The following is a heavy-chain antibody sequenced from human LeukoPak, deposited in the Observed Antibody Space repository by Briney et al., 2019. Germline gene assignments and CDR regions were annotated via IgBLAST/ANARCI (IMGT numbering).Heavy chain of an antibody. V-gene: IGHV3-30*02. J-gene: IGHJ4*02. CDR3: AKVPYDYVWGSYRYTPSY. CDR2: IRYDGSNK. CDR1: GFTFSSYG. Sequence: PGGSLRLSCAASGFTFSSYGMHWVRQAPGKGLEWVAFIRYDGSNKYYADSVKGRLTISRDNSKNTLYLQMNSLRAEDTAVYYCAKVPYDYVWGSYRYTPSYWGQGTLVTVSS. D-gene: IGHD3-16*02.